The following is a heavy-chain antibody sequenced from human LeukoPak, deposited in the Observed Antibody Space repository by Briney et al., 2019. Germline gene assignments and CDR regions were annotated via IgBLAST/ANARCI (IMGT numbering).Heavy chain of an antibody. Sequence: SETLSLTCTVSGGSINSYFLTWIRQPPGERLEWIGFARSSGGTNYNPSLKSRVTILVDTSKNQFSLKLNSVTAADTAVYYCATSYGSHVVDYWGQGTLVIVSS. CDR2: ARSSGGT. J-gene: IGHJ4*02. V-gene: IGHV4-59*01. CDR1: GGSINSYF. CDR3: ATSYGSHVVDY. D-gene: IGHD2-15*01.